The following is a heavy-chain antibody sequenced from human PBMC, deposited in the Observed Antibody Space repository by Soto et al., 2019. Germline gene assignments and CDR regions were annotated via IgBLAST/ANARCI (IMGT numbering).Heavy chain of an antibody. V-gene: IGHV4-4*02. D-gene: IGHD5-12*01. J-gene: IGHJ4*02. Sequence: QVQLQESGPGLVKPSGTLSLTCAVSGDSISSSIWWSWVRQPPGKGLEWIGEIYHSGSTNYNPSLKSRVTISVDKSKNQFSLMLSAVTAADSAVYYCARKEWRRRFFDYWGQGILVTVSS. CDR1: GDSISSSIW. CDR3: ARKEWRRRFFDY. CDR2: IYHSGST.